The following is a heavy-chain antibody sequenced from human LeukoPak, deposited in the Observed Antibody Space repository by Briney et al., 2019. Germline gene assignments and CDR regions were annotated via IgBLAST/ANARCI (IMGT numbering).Heavy chain of an antibody. CDR3: ARVPLKYYFDY. CDR1: GYTFTSYG. CDR2: ISAYNGNT. J-gene: IGHJ4*02. V-gene: IGHV1-18*01. Sequence: ASVKVSCKASGYTFTSYGISWVRQAPGQGLEWMGWISAYNGNTNYAQKFQGRVTMTRDTSISTAYMELSRLRSDDTAVYYCARVPLKYYFDYWGQGTLVTVSS.